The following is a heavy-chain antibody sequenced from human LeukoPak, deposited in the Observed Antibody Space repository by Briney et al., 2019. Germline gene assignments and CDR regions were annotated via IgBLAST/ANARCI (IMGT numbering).Heavy chain of an antibody. Sequence: GGSLRLSCAASGFTFSSYAMSWVRQAPGKGLEWVAVISYDGSNKYYADSVKGRFTISRDNSKNTLYLQMNSLRAEDTAVYYCARDRTRDGYNQGRVFDYWGQGTLVTVSS. CDR3: ARDRTRDGYNQGRVFDY. J-gene: IGHJ4*02. D-gene: IGHD5-24*01. CDR1: GFTFSSYA. V-gene: IGHV3-30-3*01. CDR2: ISYDGSNK.